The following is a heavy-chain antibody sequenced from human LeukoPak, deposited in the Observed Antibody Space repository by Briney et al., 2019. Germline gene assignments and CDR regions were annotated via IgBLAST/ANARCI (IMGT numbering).Heavy chain of an antibody. Sequence: GASVKLSCKASGYTFTTYGINWVRQAPGQGLEWMGWISAYNGNTNYAQNLQGRVTLTTDTSASTAYMELRSLRSDDTAVYYCARDLIAARPGWFDPWGQGTLVIVSS. CDR1: GYTFTTYG. D-gene: IGHD6-6*01. CDR3: ARDLIAARPGWFDP. J-gene: IGHJ5*02. CDR2: ISAYNGNT. V-gene: IGHV1-18*01.